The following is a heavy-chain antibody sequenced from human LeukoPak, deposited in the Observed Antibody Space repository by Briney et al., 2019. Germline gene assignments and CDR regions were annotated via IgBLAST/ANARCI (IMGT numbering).Heavy chain of an antibody. CDR2: IKQDGSEK. CDR1: GFTFSSYC. V-gene: IGHV3-7*01. Sequence: GGSLRLSCAASGFTFSSYCMSWLRQAPGKGLESVANIKQDGSEKYYVDSVKGRFTISRDNAKNSLYLQMKSLRAEDTAVYYCARDCIAAAGTSSFSDYYYYMDVWGKGTTVTVSS. D-gene: IGHD6-13*01. CDR3: ARDCIAAAGTSSFSDYYYYMDV. J-gene: IGHJ6*03.